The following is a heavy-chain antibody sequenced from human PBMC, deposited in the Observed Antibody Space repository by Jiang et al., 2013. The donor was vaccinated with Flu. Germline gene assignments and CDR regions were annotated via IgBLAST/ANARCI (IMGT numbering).Heavy chain of an antibody. CDR3: ARPYTSYDSSGYYIL. V-gene: IGHV1-18*04. D-gene: IGHD3-22*01. Sequence: TSYGISWVRQAPGQGLEWMGWISAYNGNTNYAQKLQGRVTMTTDTSTSTAYMELRSLRSDDTAVYYCARPYTSYDSSGYYILWGQGTLVTVSS. CDR1: TSYG. CDR2: ISAYNGNT. J-gene: IGHJ4*02.